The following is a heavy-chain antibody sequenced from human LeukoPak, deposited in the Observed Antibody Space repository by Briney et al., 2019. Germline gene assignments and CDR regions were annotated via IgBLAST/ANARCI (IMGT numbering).Heavy chain of an antibody. Sequence: SETLSLTCTVPGGSISSYYWSWIRQPAGKGLEWIGRIYTSGSTNYNPSLKSRVTISVDKSKNQFSLKLSSVTAADTAVYYCARDLVPTDYWFDPWGQGTLVTVSS. J-gene: IGHJ5*02. CDR2: IYTSGST. V-gene: IGHV4-4*07. D-gene: IGHD1-14*01. CDR3: ARDLVPTDYWFDP. CDR1: GGSISSYY.